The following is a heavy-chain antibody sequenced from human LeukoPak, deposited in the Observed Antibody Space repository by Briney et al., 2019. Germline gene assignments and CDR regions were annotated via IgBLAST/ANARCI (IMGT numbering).Heavy chain of an antibody. CDR3: ARQTRIVVVPAALDY. CDR1: AFTISSHS. J-gene: IGHJ4*02. Sequence: VGSLRLSCVVSAFTISSHSMNWVRQAPGKGLEYVSAISSNGGSTYYANSVKGRFTISRDNSKNTLYLQMGSLRAEDMAVYYCARQTRIVVVPAALDYWGQGTLVTVSS. V-gene: IGHV3-64*01. D-gene: IGHD2-2*01. CDR2: ISSNGGST.